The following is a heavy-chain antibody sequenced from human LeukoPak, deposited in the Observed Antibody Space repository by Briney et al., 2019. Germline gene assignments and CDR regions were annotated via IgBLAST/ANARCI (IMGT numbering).Heavy chain of an antibody. J-gene: IGHJ4*02. CDR2: IIPILGIA. CDR1: GGTFSSYA. D-gene: IGHD3-22*01. Sequence: SVKVSCKASGGTFSSYAISWVRQAPGQGLEWMGRIIPILGIANYAQKFQGRVTITADKSTSTAYMELSSLRSEDTAVYYCAKDQVWIVVGSFDYWGQGNPGHRLL. CDR3: AKDQVWIVVGSFDY. V-gene: IGHV1-69*04.